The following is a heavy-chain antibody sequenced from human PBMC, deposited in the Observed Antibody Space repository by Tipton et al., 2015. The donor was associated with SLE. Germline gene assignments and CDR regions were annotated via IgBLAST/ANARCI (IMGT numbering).Heavy chain of an antibody. V-gene: IGHV4-39*06. CDR1: GGSISSSSYY. J-gene: IGHJ4*02. CDR3: ASGWIQLWLDY. Sequence: TLSLTCTVSGGSISSSSYYWGWIRQPTGKGLKGIGSIYYSGSNYYNLNLKSRVTISVDTSKNQFTLKLSSVTAADTAVYYCASGWIQLWLDYWGQGTLVTVSS. D-gene: IGHD5-18*01. CDR2: IYYSGSN.